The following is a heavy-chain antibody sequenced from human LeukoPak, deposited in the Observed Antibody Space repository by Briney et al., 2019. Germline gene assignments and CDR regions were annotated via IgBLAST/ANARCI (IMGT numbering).Heavy chain of an antibody. CDR2: IRSNGGST. Sequence: GGSLRLSCSASGFTFSRYAVHWVRQAPGEGMEYASAIRSNGGSTYYADSVKGRFTTSRDNSRNTLHLQMSSLRVEDTAVYYCVKDSSSGSYFDYWGQGTLVTVSS. D-gene: IGHD3-10*01. J-gene: IGHJ4*02. CDR3: VKDSSSGSYFDY. CDR1: GFTFSRYA. V-gene: IGHV3-64D*06.